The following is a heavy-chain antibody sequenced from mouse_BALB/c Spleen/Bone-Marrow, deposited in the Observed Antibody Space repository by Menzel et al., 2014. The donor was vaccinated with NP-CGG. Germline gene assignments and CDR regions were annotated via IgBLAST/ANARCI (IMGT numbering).Heavy chain of an antibody. Sequence: EAQLVESGGGLLQPGGSRKLSCEASGITFSSFGMHWVRQAPEKGLEWVAYISSGSSTIYYADTVKGRFTISRDNPKNTLFLQMTSLRSEDTAMYYCARDYGYAMDYWGQGTSVTGSS. V-gene: IGHV5-17*02. CDR3: ARDYGYAMDY. J-gene: IGHJ4*01. CDR1: GITFSSFG. CDR2: ISSGSSTI. D-gene: IGHD1-1*01.